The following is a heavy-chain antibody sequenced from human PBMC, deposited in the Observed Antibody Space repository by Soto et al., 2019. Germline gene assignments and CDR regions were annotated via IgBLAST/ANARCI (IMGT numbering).Heavy chain of an antibody. V-gene: IGHV1-69*02. CDR2: IIPILGIA. D-gene: IGHD2-2*01. CDR3: ASDLQLPTRVWFDP. J-gene: IGHJ5*02. Sequence: QVQLVQSGAEVKKPGSSVKVSCKASGGTFSSYTISWVRQAPGQGLEWMGRIIPILGIANYAQKFQGRVAITADKSTSTAYMELSSLRSEDTAVYYCASDLQLPTRVWFDPWGQGTLVTVSS. CDR1: GGTFSSYT.